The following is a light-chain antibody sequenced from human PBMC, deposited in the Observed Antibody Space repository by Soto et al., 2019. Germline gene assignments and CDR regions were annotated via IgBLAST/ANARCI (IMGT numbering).Light chain of an antibody. CDR3: QQTYSTPVT. Sequence: SQWTQSPSSLSASAGDRVTITCRASQGVSSYLAWYQQKPGQAPKLLIYSTSTLPSGVPSRFSGSGSGTQFTLTISTLQPEDFATYYCQQTYSTPVTFGQGTRLE. CDR2: STS. CDR1: QGVSSY. J-gene: IGKJ5*01. V-gene: IGKV1-39*01.